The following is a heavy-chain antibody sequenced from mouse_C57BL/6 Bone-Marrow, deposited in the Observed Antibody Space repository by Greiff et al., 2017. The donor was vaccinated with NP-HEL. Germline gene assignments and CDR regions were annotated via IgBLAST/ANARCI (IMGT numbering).Heavy chain of an antibody. CDR3: AREAY. V-gene: IGHV1-80*01. CDR1: GYEFSNYW. Sequence: QVQLKESGAELVKPGASVKISCKASGYEFSNYWMNWVKQRPGKGLEWIGQIYPGDGDTNYNGKFKDKATLTADKSSSTAYLQLSRVTAEDSAVYFGAREAYGGQGNLVTVSA. J-gene: IGHJ3*01. CDR2: IYPGDGDT.